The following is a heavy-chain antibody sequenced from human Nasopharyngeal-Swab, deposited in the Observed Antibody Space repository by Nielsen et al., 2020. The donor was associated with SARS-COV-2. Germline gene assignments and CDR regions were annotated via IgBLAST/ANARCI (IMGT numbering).Heavy chain of an antibody. CDR2: IYYSGST. CDR3: ARHWHFWNGYYWKYYMDV. D-gene: IGHD3-3*02. J-gene: IGHJ6*03. V-gene: IGHV4-39*01. Sequence: WIRQPPGKGLEWIGSIYYSGSTYYNPSLKSRVTISVDTSKNQFSLKLSSVTAADTAVYYCARHWHFWNGYYWKYYMDVWGKGTTVTVSS.